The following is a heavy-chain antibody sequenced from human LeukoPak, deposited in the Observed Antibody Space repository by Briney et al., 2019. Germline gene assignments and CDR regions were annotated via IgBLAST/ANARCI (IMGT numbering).Heavy chain of an antibody. CDR1: GYTFTGYY. Sequence: ASVKVSCKASGYTFTGYYMHWVRQAPRQGLEWMGWINPNSGGTNYAQKFQGRVTMTRDTSISTAYMELSRLRSDDTAVYYCARVVGITIFGVVRENWFDPWGQGTLVTVSS. CDR3: ARVVGITIFGVVRENWFDP. V-gene: IGHV1-2*02. D-gene: IGHD3-3*01. CDR2: INPNSGGT. J-gene: IGHJ5*02.